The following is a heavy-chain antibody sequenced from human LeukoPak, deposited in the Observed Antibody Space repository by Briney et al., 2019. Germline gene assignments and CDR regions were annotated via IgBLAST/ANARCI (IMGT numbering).Heavy chain of an antibody. CDR2: IYTSGST. J-gene: IGHJ4*02. CDR3: ARDVVVVVAATPDY. D-gene: IGHD2-15*01. CDR1: GGSISSGSYY. V-gene: IGHV4-61*02. Sequence: TSQTLSLTCTVSGGSISSGSYYWSWIRQPAGKGLEWIGRIYTSGSTNYNPSLKSRVTISVDTSKNQFSLKLSSVTAADTAVYYCARDVVVVVAATPDYWGQGTLVTVSS.